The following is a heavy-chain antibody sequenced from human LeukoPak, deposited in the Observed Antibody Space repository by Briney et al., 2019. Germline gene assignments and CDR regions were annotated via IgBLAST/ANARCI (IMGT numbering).Heavy chain of an antibody. V-gene: IGHV3-74*01. CDR1: GFTFSSYW. CDR2: INSDRSST. J-gene: IGHJ3*02. D-gene: IGHD1-26*01. Sequence: GGSLRLSCAASGFTFSSYWMHWVRQAPGKGLVWVSRINSDRSSTSYADSVKGRFTISRDNAKNTLYLQMNSLRAEDTAVYYCARVKRELLADAFDIWGQGTMVTVSS. CDR3: ARVKRELLADAFDI.